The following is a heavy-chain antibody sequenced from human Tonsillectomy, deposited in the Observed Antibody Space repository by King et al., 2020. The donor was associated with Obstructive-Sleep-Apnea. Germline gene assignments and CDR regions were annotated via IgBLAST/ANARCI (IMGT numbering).Heavy chain of an antibody. V-gene: IGHV4-61*01. CDR3: ARDYGIGWLAMDV. D-gene: IGHD3-9*01. J-gene: IGHJ6*02. Sequence: QLQESGPGLVKPSETLSLTCTVSGDSVSSGNYYWSWIRQPPGKGPEWIGYTYYNGRTKYNPALKSRVNISVDMSKNQFSLKLSSVTAADTAVYYCARDYGIGWLAMDVWGQGTTVTVSS. CDR1: GDSVSSGNYY. CDR2: TYYNGRT.